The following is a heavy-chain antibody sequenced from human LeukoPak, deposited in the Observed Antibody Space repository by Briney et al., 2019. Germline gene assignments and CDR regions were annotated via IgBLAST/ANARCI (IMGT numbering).Heavy chain of an antibody. Sequence: ASVKVSCKASGYTFTSYYMHWVRQAPGQGLEWMGIINPSGGSTSYAQKFQGRVTMTRDTSTSTVYMELSSLRSEDTAVYYCARDMGCSSTSCYRADAFDIWGQGTMVTVSS. CDR3: ARDMGCSSTSCYRADAFDI. CDR2: INPSGGST. J-gene: IGHJ3*02. CDR1: GYTFTSYY. D-gene: IGHD2-2*01. V-gene: IGHV1-46*01.